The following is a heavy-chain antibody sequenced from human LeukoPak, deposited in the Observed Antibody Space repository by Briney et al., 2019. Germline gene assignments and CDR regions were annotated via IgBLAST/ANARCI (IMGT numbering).Heavy chain of an antibody. V-gene: IGHV3-30*02. CDR3: AKDAGDFCDSYFDQ. CDR2: IRYDGSHE. D-gene: IGHD4-17*01. CDR1: GFNFNNYG. Sequence: PGGSLRLSCAASGFNFNNYGMRWVRQAPGKGLEWVAVIRYDGSHEYYADSVKGRFTISRDNFKNTLFVEMNGLRAGDTAIYYCAKDAGDFCDSYFDQWGEGTPVTVSS. J-gene: IGHJ4*02.